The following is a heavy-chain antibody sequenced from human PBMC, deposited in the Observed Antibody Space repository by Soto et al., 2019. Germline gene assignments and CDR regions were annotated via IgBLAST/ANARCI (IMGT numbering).Heavy chain of an antibody. CDR2: ISDAGGGT. J-gene: IGHJ4*02. Sequence: PGGSLRLSCSASGFTFRIYTMPWVRQAPGKGLEYVSAISDAGGGTYYADSVKGRFTISRDDPKNTLYLQMSNLRAEDTAAYYCVTGYSRGWFEIYWGQGTLGTVS. V-gene: IGHV3-64D*06. CDR1: GFTFRIYT. CDR3: VTGYSRGWFEIY. D-gene: IGHD6-19*01.